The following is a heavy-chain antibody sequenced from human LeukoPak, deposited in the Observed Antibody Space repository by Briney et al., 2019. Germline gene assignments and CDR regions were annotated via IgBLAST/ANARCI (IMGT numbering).Heavy chain of an antibody. J-gene: IGHJ5*02. Sequence: SETLSLTCTVSGGSISSSSYYWGWIRQPPGKGLEWIGSIYYSGSTYYNPSLKSRVTISVDTSKNQFSLKLSSVTAADTAVYYCARMYSSSPGSWFDPWGQGTLVTVSS. V-gene: IGHV4-39*01. CDR3: ARMYSSSPGSWFDP. CDR1: GGSISSSSYY. D-gene: IGHD6-6*01. CDR2: IYYSGST.